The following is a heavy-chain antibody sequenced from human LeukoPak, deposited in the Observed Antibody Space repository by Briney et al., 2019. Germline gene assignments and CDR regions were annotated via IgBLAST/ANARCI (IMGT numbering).Heavy chain of an antibody. CDR3: ARGXXXXILTXXFRDY. V-gene: IGHV1-2*06. D-gene: IGHD3-9*01. Sequence: ASVKVSCKASGYTFTGYYMHWVRQAPGQGLEWMGRINPNSGGTNYAQKFQGRVTMTRDTSISTAYMELSRLRSDETAVYYCARGXXXXILTXXFRDYWGQGTLVTVSS. CDR1: GYTFTGYY. J-gene: IGHJ4*02. CDR2: INPNSGGT.